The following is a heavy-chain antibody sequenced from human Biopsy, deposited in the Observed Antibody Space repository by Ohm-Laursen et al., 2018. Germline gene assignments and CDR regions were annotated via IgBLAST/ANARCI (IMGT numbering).Heavy chain of an antibody. Sequence: SQTLSLTCTVSGDSISSYYWSWIRQPPGKGLEWIGYVYYTGGTDFNPSLQNRVTISVDTSKNHFSLRLRSVTPADTAIYYCARDRGYYSDRTVPGYFDLWGRGTLVTVSS. CDR2: VYYTGGT. J-gene: IGHJ2*01. V-gene: IGHV4-59*01. CDR3: ARDRGYYSDRTVPGYFDL. D-gene: IGHD3-22*01. CDR1: GDSISSYY.